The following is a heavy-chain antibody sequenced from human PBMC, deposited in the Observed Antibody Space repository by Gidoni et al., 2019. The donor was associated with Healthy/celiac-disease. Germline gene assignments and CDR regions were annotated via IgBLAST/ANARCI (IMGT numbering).Heavy chain of an antibody. CDR2: INHSGST. D-gene: IGHD3-10*01. CDR1: GGSFSGYY. J-gene: IGHJ6*02. CDR3: ARFPGSYYYYGMDV. Sequence: QVQLQQWGAGLLKPSETLSLTCAVYGGSFSGYYWSWIRQPPGKGLEWIGEINHSGSTNYNPSLKSRVTISVDTSKNQFSLKLSSVTAADTAVYYCARFPGSYYYYGMDVWGQGTTVTVSS. V-gene: IGHV4-34*01.